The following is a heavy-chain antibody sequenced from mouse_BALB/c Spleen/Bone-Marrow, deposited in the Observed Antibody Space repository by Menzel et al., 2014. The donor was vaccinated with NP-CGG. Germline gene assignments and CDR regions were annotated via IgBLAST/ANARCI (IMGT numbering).Heavy chain of an antibody. CDR1: GFNIKDTY. V-gene: IGHV14-3*02. D-gene: IGHD1-1*02. J-gene: IGHJ4*01. CDR2: IDAANGNS. Sequence: EVQLQESGAELEKPGASVKLTCTGSGFNIKDTYMHWVKQRPEQGLEWIGRIDAANGNSKYDPKFQGKATITADTSSNTGYLQLSSLTSEDTAVYYCARYGYWGQGTSVTVSS. CDR3: ARYGY.